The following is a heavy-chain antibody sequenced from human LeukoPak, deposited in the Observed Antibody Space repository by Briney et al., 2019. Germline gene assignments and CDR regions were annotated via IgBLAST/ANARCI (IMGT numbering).Heavy chain of an antibody. CDR1: GFTFSSYI. D-gene: IGHD2/OR15-2a*01. J-gene: IGHJ6*02. Sequence: GGSLRLSCAASGFTFSSYIMNWVRQAPGKGLEWVSYISSSSSTIYYADSVKGRFTLSRDNAKNSLYLQMDSLRAEDTAVYYCVRDVSRRIGMDVWGQGTTVTVSS. V-gene: IGHV3-48*04. CDR3: VRDVSRRIGMDV. CDR2: ISSSSSTI.